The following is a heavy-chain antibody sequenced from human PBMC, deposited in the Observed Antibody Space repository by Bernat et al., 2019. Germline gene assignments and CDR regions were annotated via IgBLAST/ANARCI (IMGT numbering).Heavy chain of an antibody. V-gene: IGHV3-33*01. D-gene: IGHD3-3*01. CDR2: IGYDGSNK. CDR3: ARGHYDFWSGYSEFDY. Sequence: QVQLVESGGGVVQPGRSLRLSCAASGFTFSSYGMHWVRQAPGKGLEWVAVIGYDGSNKYYADSVKGRFTISRDNSKNTLYLQVNSLRAEDTAVYYCARGHYDFWSGYSEFDYWGQGTLVTVSS. J-gene: IGHJ4*02. CDR1: GFTFSSYG.